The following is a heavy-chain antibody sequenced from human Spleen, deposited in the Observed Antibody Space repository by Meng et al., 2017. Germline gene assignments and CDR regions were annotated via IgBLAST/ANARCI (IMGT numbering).Heavy chain of an antibody. Sequence: ASVKVSCKASGYTFTSYGISWVRQAPGQGLEWMGWINAGNGNTKYSQKFQGRVTITRDTSASTAYMELSSLRSEDTAVYYCASQTSPGLDKFDYWGQGTLVTVSS. CDR2: INAGNGNT. CDR3: ASQTSPGLDKFDY. V-gene: IGHV1-3*01. D-gene: IGHD1-14*01. J-gene: IGHJ4*02. CDR1: GYTFTSYG.